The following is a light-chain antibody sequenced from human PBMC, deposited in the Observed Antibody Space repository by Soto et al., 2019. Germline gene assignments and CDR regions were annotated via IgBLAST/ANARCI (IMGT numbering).Light chain of an antibody. Sequence: EIVLTQSPATLSLSPGERATLSCRASQSVGSFLAWYQQKPGQAPRLLIYYTYKRPTGVPARFTGSGSGADFTLTINSLEPEDFAVYYCQQRSDWPPLTFGQGTRLDIK. J-gene: IGKJ5*01. V-gene: IGKV3-11*01. CDR3: QQRSDWPPLT. CDR1: QSVGSF. CDR2: YTY.